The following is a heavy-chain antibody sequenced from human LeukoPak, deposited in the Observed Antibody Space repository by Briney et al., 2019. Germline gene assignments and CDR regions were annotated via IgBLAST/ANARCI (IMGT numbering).Heavy chain of an antibody. CDR2: IWSDDRNK. CDR1: GFTFSTYG. D-gene: IGHD4-23*01. Sequence: PGGSLRLSCAASGFTFSTYGMHWVRQAPGKGLEWVALIWSDDRNKYYADSVKGQFTISRDNSKNTLYLQMNSLRAEDTAVYYCARDYGGDVGLDSWGQGTLVTVSS. V-gene: IGHV3-33*01. CDR3: ARDYGGDVGLDS. J-gene: IGHJ4*02.